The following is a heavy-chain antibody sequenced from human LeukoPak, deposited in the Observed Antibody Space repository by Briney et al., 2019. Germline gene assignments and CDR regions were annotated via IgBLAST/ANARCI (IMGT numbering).Heavy chain of an antibody. V-gene: IGHV3-23*01. CDR1: GFTFNIYT. D-gene: IGHD3-22*01. CDR3: STRESSGCLGS. J-gene: IGHJ4*02. CDR2: INSNSATI. Sequence: GGSLRLSCAASGFTFNIYTMTWARQAPGKGLEWVSSINSNSATIRYADSVKGRFIISRDNSKNTLYLQMNTLQVEDTAIYYCSTRESSGCLGSWGQGTLVTVSS.